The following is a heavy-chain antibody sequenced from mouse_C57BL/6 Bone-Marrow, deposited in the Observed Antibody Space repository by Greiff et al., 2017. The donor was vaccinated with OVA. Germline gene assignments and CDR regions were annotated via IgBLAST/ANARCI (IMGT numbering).Heavy chain of an antibody. J-gene: IGHJ4*01. Sequence: QVQLQQPGAELVKPGASVKLSCKASGYTFTSYWMQWVKQRPGQGLEWIGEIAPSDSYTNYNQKFKGKATLTVDTSSSTAYMQLSSLTSEDSAVYYGARGDDGTTWGAMDYWGQGTSVTVSS. CDR3: ARGDDGTTWGAMDY. V-gene: IGHV1-50*01. CDR1: GYTFTSYW. CDR2: IAPSDSYT. D-gene: IGHD2-3*01.